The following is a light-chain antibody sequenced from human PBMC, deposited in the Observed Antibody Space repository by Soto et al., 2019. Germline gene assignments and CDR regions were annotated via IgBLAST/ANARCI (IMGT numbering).Light chain of an antibody. CDR1: SSDVGGSNY. CDR2: DVS. V-gene: IGLV2-14*01. J-gene: IGLJ1*01. CDR3: SSYISSSTYV. Sequence: QSALTQPASVSGSPGQSITISCTRTSSDVGGSNYVSWYQQHPGKAPKLLIYDVSNRPSGVSNRVTGSKSGNTASLTISGAQAEHEADYYCSSYISSSTYVFRPGTKLTVL.